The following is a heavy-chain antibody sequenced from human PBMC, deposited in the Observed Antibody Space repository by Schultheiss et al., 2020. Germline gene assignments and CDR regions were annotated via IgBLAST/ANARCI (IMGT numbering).Heavy chain of an antibody. D-gene: IGHD3-16*02. CDR2: ISSSGSTI. Sequence: GGSLRLSCAASGFTFSSYSMSWIRQAPGKGLEWVSYISSSGSTIYYADSVKGRFTISRDNAKNSLYLQMNSLRAEDTAVYYCAREAVITFGGVIGWGQGTLVTVSS. CDR1: GFTFSSYS. CDR3: AREAVITFGGVIG. J-gene: IGHJ4*02. V-gene: IGHV3-48*04.